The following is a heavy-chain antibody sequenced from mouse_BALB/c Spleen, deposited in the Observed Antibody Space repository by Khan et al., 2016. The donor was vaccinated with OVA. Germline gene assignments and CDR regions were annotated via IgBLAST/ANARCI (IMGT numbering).Heavy chain of an antibody. CDR1: AFSLSRYN. D-gene: IGHD2-14*01. CDR3: ARAYYRYDGYYAMDY. J-gene: IGHJ4*01. V-gene: IGHV2-6-4*01. CDR2: IWGGGGT. Sequence: QVQLKQSGPGLVAPSQSLSITCTVSAFSLSRYNIHWVRQPPGKGLEWLGMIWGGGGTDYNSTLKIRLSISKDNSKSQVFLKMNSLQTDDTAMYYCARAYYRYDGYYAMDYWGQGTSVTVSS.